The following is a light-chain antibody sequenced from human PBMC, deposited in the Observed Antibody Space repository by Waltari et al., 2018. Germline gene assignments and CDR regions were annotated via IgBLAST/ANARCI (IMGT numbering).Light chain of an antibody. Sequence: EIVLTQSPGTLSLSPGERATLSCRTSQSVSSTYIAWYQQKPGQTPRLLIYGPSNRGTGRPDKLSGRGSGTDFTLPISRRGPEDSAVYYCQQYVSSPLTFGGGTKVEIK. CDR1: QSVSSTY. V-gene: IGKV3-20*01. CDR3: QQYVSSPLT. CDR2: GPS. J-gene: IGKJ4*01.